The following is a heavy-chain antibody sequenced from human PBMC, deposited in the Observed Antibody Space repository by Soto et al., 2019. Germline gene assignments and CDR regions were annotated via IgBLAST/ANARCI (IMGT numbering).Heavy chain of an antibody. CDR2: FDPDHDKT. CDR3: ATEPGGYFDH. CDR1: GYTLPELT. V-gene: IGHV1-24*01. D-gene: IGHD3-16*01. J-gene: IGHJ4*02. Sequence: QVHLEQSGAEVRRPGASVKVSCKVSGYTLPELTLHWVRLTPGKGLDWIGGFDPDHDKTVYAQKFQGRVTMTEDRSSVTTHMELRSLTFEDTAIYFCATEPGGYFDHWGQGVLVTVAS.